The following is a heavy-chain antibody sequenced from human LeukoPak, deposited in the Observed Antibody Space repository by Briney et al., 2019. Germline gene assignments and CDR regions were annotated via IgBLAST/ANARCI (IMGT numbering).Heavy chain of an antibody. CDR3: ARYYDFWSGSIFDY. CDR2: IYTSGST. J-gene: IGHJ4*02. D-gene: IGHD3-3*01. Sequence: SESLSLTCTVSGGSISSGSYYWSWIRQPDGKGLEWIGRIYTSGSTNYNPSLKSRVTISVDTSKNQFSLKLSSVTAADTAVYYCARYYDFWSGSIFDYWGQGTLVTVSS. V-gene: IGHV4-61*02. CDR1: GGSISSGSYY.